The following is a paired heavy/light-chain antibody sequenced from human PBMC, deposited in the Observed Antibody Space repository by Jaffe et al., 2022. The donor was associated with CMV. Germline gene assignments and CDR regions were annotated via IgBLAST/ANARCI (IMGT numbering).Heavy chain of an antibody. CDR3: AKDYDPPYGRLSWGPKSSLSGYFDH. J-gene: IGHJ4*02. CDR1: GFTFSNYG. D-gene: IGHD7-27*01. CDR2: ISGSNVNT. V-gene: IGHV3-23*01. Sequence: EVQLLESGGGLVQPGGSLRLSCAASGFTFSNYGMSWVRQAPGKGLTWVSTISGSNVNTYYADSVKGRFIISRDNSKKTLYLQMSSLRAEDTAVYFCAKDYDPPYGRLSWGPKSSLSGYFDHWGQGALVTVSS.
Light chain of an antibody. CDR3: QQYGSSPLFS. J-gene: IGKJ3*01. CDR2: GAS. CDR1: QSVSSNY. Sequence: ENVLTQSPGTLSLSPGERATLSCRASQSVSSNYLAWYQQKPGQAPRLLIYGASNRATGVPDRFRGSGSGTDFTLTISRLEPEDFAVYYCQQYGSSPLFSFGPGTKVDIK. V-gene: IGKV3-20*01.